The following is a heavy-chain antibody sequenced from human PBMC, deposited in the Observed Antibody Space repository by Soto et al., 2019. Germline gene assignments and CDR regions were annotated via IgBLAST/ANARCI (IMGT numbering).Heavy chain of an antibody. D-gene: IGHD2-2*01. CDR2: INWNGGST. J-gene: IGHJ4*02. CDR1: GFTFDDYG. CDR3: ARGAYCRSTRCYLFFAH. Sequence: EVQLVESGGGVVRPGGSLRLSCAASGFTFDDYGMSWVRQAPGKGLEWVSGINWNGGSTGYADSVKGRFTISRDNAKNSLYLQMNNLRVEDTALYHCARGAYCRSTRCYLFFAHWGQGALVTVSS. V-gene: IGHV3-20*01.